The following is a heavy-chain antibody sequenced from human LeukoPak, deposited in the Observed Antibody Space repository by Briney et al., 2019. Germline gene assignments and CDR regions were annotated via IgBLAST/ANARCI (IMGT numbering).Heavy chain of an antibody. CDR3: ARANYDFDAFDI. CDR2: ISSSSSYI. V-gene: IGHV3-21*01. D-gene: IGHD3-22*01. J-gene: IGHJ3*02. Sequence: GGSLRLSCTASGFTFSSYSMNWVRQAPGKGLEWVSSISSSSSYIYYADSVKGRFTISRDNAKNSLYLQMNSLRAEDTAVYYCARANYDFDAFDIWGQGTMVTVSS. CDR1: GFTFSSYS.